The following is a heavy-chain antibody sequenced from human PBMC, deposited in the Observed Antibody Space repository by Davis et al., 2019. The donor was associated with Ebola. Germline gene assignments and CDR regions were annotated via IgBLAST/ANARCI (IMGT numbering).Heavy chain of an antibody. D-gene: IGHD3-10*01. Sequence: GESLKISCAASGFTFSSYDMHWVRQATGKCLEWVSAIGTDGDTYYPGSVKGRFTISREKAKNSLYLQMNSLRGEDTAVYYCARAGFGEIYFDYWGQGTLVTVSS. V-gene: IGHV3-13*01. CDR3: ARAGFGEIYFDY. CDR1: GFTFSSYD. J-gene: IGHJ4*02. CDR2: IGTDGDT.